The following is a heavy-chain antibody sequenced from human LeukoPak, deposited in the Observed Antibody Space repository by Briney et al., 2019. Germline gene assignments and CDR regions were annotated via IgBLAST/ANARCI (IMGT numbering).Heavy chain of an antibody. J-gene: IGHJ4*02. CDR3: ARGGAPVVIRRRLFDY. V-gene: IGHV4-39*01. CDR1: GGSISSSSYY. Sequence: SETLSLTCTVSGGSISSSSYYWGWIRQPPGKGLEWIGSIYYSGSTYYNPSLKSRVTISVDTSKNQFSLKLSSVTAADTAVYYCARGGAPVVIRRRLFDYWGQGTLVTVSS. D-gene: IGHD3-22*01. CDR2: IYYSGST.